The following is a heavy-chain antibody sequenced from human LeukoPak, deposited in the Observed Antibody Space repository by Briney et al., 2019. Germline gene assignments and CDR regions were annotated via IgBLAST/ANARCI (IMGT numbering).Heavy chain of an antibody. D-gene: IGHD1-26*01. CDR2: IDWDDDK. J-gene: IGHJ4*02. V-gene: IGHV2-70*11. Sequence: SGPALVKPTQTLTLTCTFSGFSLTTSKMCVNWIRQPPGKALEWLARIDWDDDKYYSTSLKTRLTISKDTSKNQVVLTMTNMDPVDTATYYCARKNSGSYFDYWGQGTPVTVSS. CDR3: ARKNSGSYFDY. CDR1: GFSLTTSKMC.